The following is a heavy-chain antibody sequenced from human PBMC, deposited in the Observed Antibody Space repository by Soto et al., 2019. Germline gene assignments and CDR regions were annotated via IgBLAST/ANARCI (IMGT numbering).Heavy chain of an antibody. J-gene: IGHJ6*02. D-gene: IGHD5-12*01. V-gene: IGHV5-10-1*01. CDR1: GYSFTSYW. Sequence: GESVKISCXGSGYSFTSYWISWVRQMPGKGLEWMGRIDPSDSYTNYSPSFQGHVTISADKSISTAYLQWSSLKASDTAMYYCARHGMATLTGGMDVWGQGTTVTVSS. CDR2: IDPSDSYT. CDR3: ARHGMATLTGGMDV.